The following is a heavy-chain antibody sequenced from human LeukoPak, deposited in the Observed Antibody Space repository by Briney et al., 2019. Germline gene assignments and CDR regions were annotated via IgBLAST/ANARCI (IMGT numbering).Heavy chain of an antibody. V-gene: IGHV4-34*01. CDR3: ASRSPTTVVGTTIDY. D-gene: IGHD1-26*01. Sequence: SETLSLTCAVYGGSFSGYYWSWIRQPPGKGLEWIGEINDSGSTNYNPSLKSRVTISVDTSKNQFSLKLSSVTAADTAVYYCASRSPTTVVGTTIDYWGQGTLVTVSS. CDR2: INDSGST. J-gene: IGHJ4*02. CDR1: GGSFSGYY.